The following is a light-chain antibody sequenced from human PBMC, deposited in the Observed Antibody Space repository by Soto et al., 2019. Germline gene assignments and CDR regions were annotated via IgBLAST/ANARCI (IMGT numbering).Light chain of an antibody. CDR2: GVS. Sequence: EIVLTQSPDTLSLSPGQRATLSCRASQSVRSDYFAWYQQKPGQAPRVIIFGVSTRATGVPDRFSGSGSGTDFTLTISRLEPEDFAEYHCQQYNNWPQTFGQGTKVDIK. CDR3: QQYNNWPQT. CDR1: QSVRSDY. V-gene: IGKV3-20*01. J-gene: IGKJ1*01.